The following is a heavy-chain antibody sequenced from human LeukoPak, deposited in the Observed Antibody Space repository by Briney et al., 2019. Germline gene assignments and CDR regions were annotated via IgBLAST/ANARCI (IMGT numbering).Heavy chain of an antibody. CDR2: ISYSGST. J-gene: IGHJ5*02. CDR1: GGSISSSAYY. CDR3: ARVWGRCFDP. Sequence: SETLSLTCTVSGGSISSSAYYWGWIRQPPGKGLEWFGSISYSGSTYYNPSLKSRVTISVDTSKNQFSLKLSSVTAADTAVYYCARVWGRCFDPWGQGTLVTVSS. V-gene: IGHV4-39*07. D-gene: IGHD3-16*01.